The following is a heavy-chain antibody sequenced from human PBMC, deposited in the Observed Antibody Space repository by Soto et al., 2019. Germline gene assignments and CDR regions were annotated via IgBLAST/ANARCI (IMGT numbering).Heavy chain of an antibody. CDR3: ARPLDYSKLRDAFDI. J-gene: IGHJ3*02. CDR1: GGSISSSSYY. Sequence: QLQLQESGPGLVKPSETLSLTCTVSGGSISSSSYYWGWIRQPPGKGLEWIGSIYYSGSTYYNPSLRRRVPLSVDTSKSQFSLKLSSVTAADTAVYYCARPLDYSKLRDAFDIWGQGTMVTVSS. CDR2: IYYSGST. V-gene: IGHV4-39*01. D-gene: IGHD4-4*01.